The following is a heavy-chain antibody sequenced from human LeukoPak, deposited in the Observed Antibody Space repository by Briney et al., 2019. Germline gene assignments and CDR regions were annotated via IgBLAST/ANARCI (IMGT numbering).Heavy chain of an antibody. Sequence: GASVKVSCKASGFTFTNYGLSWVRQAPGQGLEWMGWINTDNGDTNYAQRVQDRVTMTTDTSTSTAYMELRSLRSDDTAVYYCARDLKVELGSWFDPWGQGTLVTVSS. CDR3: ARDLKVELGSWFDP. V-gene: IGHV1-18*01. J-gene: IGHJ5*02. CDR2: INTDNGDT. CDR1: GFTFTNYG. D-gene: IGHD1-7*01.